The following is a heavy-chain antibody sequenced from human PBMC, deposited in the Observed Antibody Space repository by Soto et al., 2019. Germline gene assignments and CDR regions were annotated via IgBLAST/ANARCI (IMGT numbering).Heavy chain of an antibody. CDR2: ISPYSGHT. D-gene: IGHD2-8*01. Sequence: QGQLVQSGGEVTKPGASVKVSCNSSGYTFSSYGISWVRQAPGQGLEWMGWISPYSGHTKEAPKVQGRITLTTETSTGTASMELRSLASDDTAVYYCARDRCTTAKCYTHHLDVWGQGTTVIVSS. J-gene: IGHJ6*02. CDR3: ARDRCTTAKCYTHHLDV. V-gene: IGHV1-18*04. CDR1: GYTFSSYG.